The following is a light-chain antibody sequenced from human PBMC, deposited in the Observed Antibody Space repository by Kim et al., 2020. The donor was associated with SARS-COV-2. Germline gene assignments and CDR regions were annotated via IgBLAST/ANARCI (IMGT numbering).Light chain of an antibody. Sequence: ALGHTVRNTCRGDSLRAYYASWYQQKPGQAPALVIYGKDNRPSGIPDRFSGSTSGNTASLTITGAQAEDEADYYCNSRDSSGNHVLFGGGTKLTVL. J-gene: IGLJ2*01. V-gene: IGLV3-19*01. CDR1: SLRAYY. CDR3: NSRDSSGNHVL. CDR2: GKD.